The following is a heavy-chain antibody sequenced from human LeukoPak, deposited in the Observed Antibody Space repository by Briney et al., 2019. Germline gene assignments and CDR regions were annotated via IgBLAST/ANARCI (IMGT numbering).Heavy chain of an antibody. CDR3: ARGPTAMVTYFDY. CDR2: INPNSGGT. J-gene: IGHJ4*02. CDR1: GYTFTGYY. V-gene: IGHV1-2*04. Sequence: ASVKVSCKASGYTFTGYYMHWVRQAPGQGLEWMGWINPNSGGTNYAQKFQGWVTMTRDTSISTAYMELSRLRSDDTAVYYCARGPTAMVTYFDYWGQGTLVTVSS. D-gene: IGHD5-18*01.